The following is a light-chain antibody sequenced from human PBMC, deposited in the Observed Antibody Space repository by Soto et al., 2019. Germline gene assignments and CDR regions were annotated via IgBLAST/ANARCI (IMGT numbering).Light chain of an antibody. V-gene: IGLV1-51*02. CDR1: SSTTGNNY. CDR2: END. J-gene: IGLJ1*01. Sequence: QSVLTQPPSVSAAPGQKVTISCSGSSSTTGNNYVSWYQQLPGTAPKLLIYENDKRPSGIPDRFSGSKSGTSATLDITGLQTGDEADYYCATWDSSLSTGVFGTGTKVPS. CDR3: ATWDSSLSTGV.